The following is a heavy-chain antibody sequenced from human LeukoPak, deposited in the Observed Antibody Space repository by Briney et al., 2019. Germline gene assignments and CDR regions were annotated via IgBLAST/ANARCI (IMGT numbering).Heavy chain of an antibody. D-gene: IGHD3-10*01. CDR1: GGSISSYY. CDR2: IYTSGST. J-gene: IGHJ5*02. CDR3: ARSIGGFGELLCGTDWFDP. Sequence: SETLSLTCTVSGGSISSYYWSWIRQPAGKGLEWIGRIYTSGSTNYNPSLKSRVTMSVDTSKNQFSLKLSSVTAADTAVYYCARSIGGFGELLCGTDWFDPWGQGTLVTVSS. V-gene: IGHV4-4*07.